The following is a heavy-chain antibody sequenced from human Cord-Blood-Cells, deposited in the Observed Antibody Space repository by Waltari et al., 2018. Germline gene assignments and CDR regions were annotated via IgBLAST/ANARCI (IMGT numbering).Heavy chain of an antibody. CDR2: RKQDGSGK. J-gene: IGHJ4*02. CDR3: ARDQYDSSGYDY. V-gene: IGHV3-7*01. D-gene: IGHD3-22*01. Sequence: EVQLVESGGGLVQPGGSLRLSCAASGFTFSSYWMSWVRQAPGRGLEWRARRKQDGSGKYDVDSVNGRFTISRDNAKNSLYLQMNSLRAEDTAVYYCARDQYDSSGYDYWGQGTLVTVSS. CDR1: GFTFSSYW.